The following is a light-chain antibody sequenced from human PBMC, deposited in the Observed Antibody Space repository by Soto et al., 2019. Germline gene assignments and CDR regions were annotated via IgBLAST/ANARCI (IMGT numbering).Light chain of an antibody. CDR1: ISDVGGYNY. CDR3: SSYTSSRTNV. CDR2: EVS. Sequence: QSVLTQPSSLSGSPGQSITISCTGTISDVGGYNYVSWYQQHPGKAPKLMIYEVSNRPSGVSNRFSGSKSGNTASLTISGLQAEDEADYYCSSYTSSRTNVFRTGTKVTVL. V-gene: IGLV2-14*01. J-gene: IGLJ1*01.